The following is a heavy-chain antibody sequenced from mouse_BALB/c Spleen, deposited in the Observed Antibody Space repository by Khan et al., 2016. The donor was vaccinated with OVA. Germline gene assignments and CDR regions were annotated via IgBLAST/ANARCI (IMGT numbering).Heavy chain of an antibody. V-gene: IGHV1-5*01. CDR1: GYTFTSYW. CDR2: IYPGNTDT. CDR3: TRRNLDVAWFAY. J-gene: IGHJ3*01. Sequence: EVQLQQSGTVLARPGASVKMSCKASGYTFTSYWIHWIKQRPGQGLEWIGDIYPGNTDTNYNQKFKGKTKLNAVTSTSTAYMEISSLTNEDSAVYYCTRRNLDVAWFAYWGQGTLVTVSA.